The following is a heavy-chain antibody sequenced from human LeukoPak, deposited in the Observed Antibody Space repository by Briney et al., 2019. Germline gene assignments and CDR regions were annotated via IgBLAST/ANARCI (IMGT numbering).Heavy chain of an antibody. V-gene: IGHV3-15*01. J-gene: IGHJ4*02. Sequence: PGGSLRLSCAASGFTFSSYAMSWVRQAPGKGLEWVGRIKIKTEGGTTDYAAPVQGRFTISRDDSRTTLYLQMNSLKTEDTAVYYCTTHRDYSSSPTFDHWGQGTLVTVSS. CDR2: IKIKTEGGTT. CDR1: GFTFSSYA. CDR3: TTHRDYSSSPTFDH. D-gene: IGHD6-13*01.